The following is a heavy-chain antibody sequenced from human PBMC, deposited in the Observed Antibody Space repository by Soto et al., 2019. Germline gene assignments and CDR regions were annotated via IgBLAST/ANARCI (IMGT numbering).Heavy chain of an antibody. D-gene: IGHD3-16*01. J-gene: IGHJ5*02. Sequence: PSETLSLTCAVNGCFLSESYWTWIRQPPGKGLEWIGEINHVGGTNYNPSLKSRVTMSVDTSQNQFSLRLISVTAADTVMYFCVRIRYQLPSSVLWLDPWGQGTPVPVSS. CDR1: GCFLSESY. CDR2: INHVGGT. V-gene: IGHV4-34*01. CDR3: VRIRYQLPSSVLWLDP.